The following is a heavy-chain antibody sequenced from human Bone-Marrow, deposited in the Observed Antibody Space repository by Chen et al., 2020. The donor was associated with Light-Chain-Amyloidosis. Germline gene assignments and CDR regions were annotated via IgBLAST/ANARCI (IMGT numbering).Heavy chain of an antibody. CDR2: ISGSGGST. Sequence: EVQLLESGGGLVQPGGSLRLSCAASGFTFSSYAVTWVRQAPGKGLEWVSTISGSGGSTYYADSVKGRFTISRDNSKNTLYLQMNSLRAEDTAVYYCANTGGAVNHYFYYYYMDVWGRGTTVTVSS. J-gene: IGHJ6*03. V-gene: IGHV3-23*01. CDR3: ANTGGAVNHYFYYYYMDV. D-gene: IGHD3-10*01. CDR1: GFTFSSYA.